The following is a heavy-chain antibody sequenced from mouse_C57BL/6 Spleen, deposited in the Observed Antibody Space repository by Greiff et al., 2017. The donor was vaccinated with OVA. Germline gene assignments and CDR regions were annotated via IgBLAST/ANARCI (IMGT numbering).Heavy chain of an antibody. J-gene: IGHJ2*01. CDR3: ARLNGYDGYFDY. D-gene: IGHD2-2*01. Sequence: QVQLQQSGAELAKPGASVKLSCKASGYTFTSYWMHWVKQRPGQGLEWIGYINPSSGYTKYNQKFKAKATLTADKSSSTAYMQLSSLTYEDSAVYYCARLNGYDGYFDYWGQGTTLTVSS. CDR1: GYTFTSYW. V-gene: IGHV1-7*01. CDR2: INPSSGYT.